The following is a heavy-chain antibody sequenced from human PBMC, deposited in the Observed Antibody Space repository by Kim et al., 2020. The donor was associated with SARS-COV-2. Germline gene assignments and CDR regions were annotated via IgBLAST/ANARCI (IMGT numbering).Heavy chain of an antibody. D-gene: IGHD1-26*01. Sequence: YPNPSLKSRVAISEDRSKIQFSLKLSSVTAADTAMYYCAGGGGGYRSFGYWGQGTLVTVSS. J-gene: IGHJ4*02. V-gene: IGHV4-30-2*01. CDR3: AGGGGGYRSFGY.